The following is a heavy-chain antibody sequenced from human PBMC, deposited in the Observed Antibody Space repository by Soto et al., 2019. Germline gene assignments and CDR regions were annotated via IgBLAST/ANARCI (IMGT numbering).Heavy chain of an antibody. V-gene: IGHV3-72*01. J-gene: IGHJ4*02. CDR2: SRNKANSYTT. CDR3: TRGLVTDY. D-gene: IGHD2-21*02. CDR1: GFTLSDHY. Sequence: EVQLVESGGGLVQPGGSLRLSCAASGFTLSDHYVDWVRQAPGKGLEWVGRSRNKANSYTTEYAASVKGRFTISRDDSKNSLFLQINSLKTEDTAVYYCTRGLVTDYWGQGTLVTVSS.